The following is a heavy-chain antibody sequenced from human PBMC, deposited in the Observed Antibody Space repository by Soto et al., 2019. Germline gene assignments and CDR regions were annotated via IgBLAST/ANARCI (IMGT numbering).Heavy chain of an antibody. J-gene: IGHJ6*02. Sequence: QPGGSLRLSCAASGFTFSSYAMSWVRQAPGKGLEWVSAISGSGGSTYYADSVKGRFTISRDNSKNTLYLQMNSLRAEDTAVYYCAKPTYYDFVLHYGMDVWGQGTTVTVSS. CDR3: AKPTYYDFVLHYGMDV. CDR2: ISGSGGST. D-gene: IGHD3-3*01. V-gene: IGHV3-23*01. CDR1: GFTFSSYA.